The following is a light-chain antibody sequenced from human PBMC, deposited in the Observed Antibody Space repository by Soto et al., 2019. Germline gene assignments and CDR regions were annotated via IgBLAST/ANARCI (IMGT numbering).Light chain of an antibody. V-gene: IGKV3-15*01. CDR3: QQYDYSVWT. CDR1: QSVSSK. CDR2: GAS. J-gene: IGKJ1*01. Sequence: EIVMTQSPATLSVSPGEGATLSCRASQSVSSKLAWYQQKPGQAPRLLIYGASTRATGIPARFSGSGSGTEFTLIISSLQSEDSAVYYCQQYDYSVWTFGQGTKVEIK.